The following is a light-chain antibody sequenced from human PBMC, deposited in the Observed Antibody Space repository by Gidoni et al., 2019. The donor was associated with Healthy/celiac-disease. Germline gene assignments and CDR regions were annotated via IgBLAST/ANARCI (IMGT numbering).Light chain of an antibody. CDR3: QQSYSTGWT. CDR1: QSISSY. Sequence: DIQMTQLPSSLSASVGDRVTITCRASQSISSYLNWYQQKPGKAPKLLIYAASSLQSGVPSRFSGSGSGTDFTLTISSLQPEDFATYYCQQSYSTGWTFGQGTKVEIK. J-gene: IGKJ1*01. V-gene: IGKV1-39*01. CDR2: AAS.